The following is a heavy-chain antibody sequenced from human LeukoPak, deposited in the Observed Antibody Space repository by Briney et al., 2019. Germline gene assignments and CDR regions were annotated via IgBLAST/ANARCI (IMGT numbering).Heavy chain of an antibody. CDR1: GDSISSYY. CDR3: AKEGDFWSGYPFDY. V-gene: IGHV4-4*07. D-gene: IGHD3-3*01. Sequence: PSETLSLTCTVSGDSISSYYWSWIRQPAGKGLEWIGRIYTSGSTNSNPSLKSRVTMSVDTSRNQFSLKLSSVTAADTAVYYCAKEGDFWSGYPFDYWGQGTLVTVSS. CDR2: IYTSGST. J-gene: IGHJ4*02.